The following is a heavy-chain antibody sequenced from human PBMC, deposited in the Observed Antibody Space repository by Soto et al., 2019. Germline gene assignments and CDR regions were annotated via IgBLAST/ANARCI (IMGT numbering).Heavy chain of an antibody. CDR1: GFAFSSYW. D-gene: IGHD2-15*01. CDR3: VRDALGYCSGGSCYKEDSSFDS. CDR2: IKQDGSGK. Sequence: EVQLVESGGGLVQPGGSLRLSCAASGFAFSSYWMSWVRQAPGKGLEWVANIKQDGSGKYYVDSVKGRFTISRDNAKNSLYLQMNSLRAEDTAVYYCVRDALGYCSGGSCYKEDSSFDSWGQGTLATVSS. J-gene: IGHJ4*02. V-gene: IGHV3-7*01.